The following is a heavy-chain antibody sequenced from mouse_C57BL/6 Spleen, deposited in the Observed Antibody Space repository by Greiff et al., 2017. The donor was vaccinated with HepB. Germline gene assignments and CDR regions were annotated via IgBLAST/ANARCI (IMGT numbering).Heavy chain of an antibody. D-gene: IGHD2-3*01. CDR1: GYTFTSYW. CDR3: ARRGYDGYPNWYFDV. V-gene: IGHV1-53*01. CDR2: INPSNGGT. Sequence: QVQLQQPGTELVKPGASVKLSCKASGYTFTSYWMHWVKQRPGQGLEWIGNINPSNGGTNYNEKFKSKATLTVDKSSSTAYMQLSSLTSEDSAVYYCARRGYDGYPNWYFDVWGTVTTFIVSS. J-gene: IGHJ1*03.